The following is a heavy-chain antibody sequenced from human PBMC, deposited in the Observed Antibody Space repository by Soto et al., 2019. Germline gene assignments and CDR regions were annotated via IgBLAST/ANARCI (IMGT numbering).Heavy chain of an antibody. CDR1: GFTFSNAW. CDR3: TTDDGETTYYDFWSGYYYYGMDV. CDR2: IKSKTDGGTT. Sequence: EVQLVESGGGLVKPGGSLRLSCAASGFTFSNAWMNWVRQAPGKGLEWVGRIKSKTDGGTTDYAAPVKGRFTISRDDSKNTLYLQMNSLKTEDTAVYYCTTDDGETTYYDFWSGYYYYGMDVWGQGTTVTVSS. V-gene: IGHV3-15*07. J-gene: IGHJ6*02. D-gene: IGHD3-3*01.